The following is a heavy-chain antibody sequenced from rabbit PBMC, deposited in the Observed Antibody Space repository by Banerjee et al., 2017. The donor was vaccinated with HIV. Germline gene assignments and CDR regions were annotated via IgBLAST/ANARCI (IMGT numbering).Heavy chain of an antibody. Sequence: QEQLEESGGDLVKPGASLTLTCIASGVSFSGSSYMCWVRQAPGKGLEWIACIYTGNYKTYYASWAKGRFTISKTSSTTVTLQMTSLTAADTATYFCARDTSSSFSSYGMDLWGQGTLVTVS. CDR2: IYTGNYKT. CDR1: GVSFSGSSY. CDR3: ARDTSSSFSSYGMDL. V-gene: IGHV1S45*01. J-gene: IGHJ6*01. D-gene: IGHD1-1*01.